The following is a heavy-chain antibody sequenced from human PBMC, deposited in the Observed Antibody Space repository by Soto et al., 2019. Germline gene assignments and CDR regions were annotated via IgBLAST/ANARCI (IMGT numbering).Heavy chain of an antibody. J-gene: IGHJ4*02. CDR3: AKDRSRSDGSGYPLGYFDY. CDR2: ISGSGGGT. D-gene: IGHD3-22*01. CDR1: GFTFSSCA. V-gene: IGHV3-23*01. Sequence: PGGSLRLSCAASGFTFSSCAMSWVRQAPGKGLEWVSGISGSGGGTYYADSVKGRFTISRDNSKNTLYLQMNSLRAEDTAVYYCAKDRSRSDGSGYPLGYFDYWGQGTLVTVSS.